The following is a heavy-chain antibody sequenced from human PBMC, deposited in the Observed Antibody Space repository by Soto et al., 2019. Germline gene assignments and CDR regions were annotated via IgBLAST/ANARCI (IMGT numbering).Heavy chain of an antibody. CDR3: ARDGVGAPALYYYGMDV. J-gene: IGHJ6*02. CDR2: INHSGST. CDR1: GGSFSGYY. Sequence: SETLSLTCAVYGGSFSGYYWSWIRQPPGKGLEWIGEINHSGSTNYNPSLKSRVTISVDTSKNQFSLELSSGTAADTAVYYCARDGVGAPALYYYGMDVSGQATTVTVSS. D-gene: IGHD1-26*01. V-gene: IGHV4-34*01.